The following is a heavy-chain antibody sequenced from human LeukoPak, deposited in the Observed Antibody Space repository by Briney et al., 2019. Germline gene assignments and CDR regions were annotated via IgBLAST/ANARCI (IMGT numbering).Heavy chain of an antibody. D-gene: IGHD2-2*01. CDR3: ARVVRDIVVVPAAIGFDP. CDR2: IYYSGST. Sequence: SETLSLTCTVSGGSITDYHWSWIRQPPGKGLEWIGYIYYSGSTYCNPSLKSRVTISVDTSKNQFSLKLSSVTAADTAVYYCARVVRDIVVVPAAIGFDPWGQGTLVTVSS. CDR1: GGSITDYH. J-gene: IGHJ5*02. V-gene: IGHV4-59*12.